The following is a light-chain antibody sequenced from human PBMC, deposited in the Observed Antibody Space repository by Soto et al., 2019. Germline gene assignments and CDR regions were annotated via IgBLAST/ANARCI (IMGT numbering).Light chain of an antibody. CDR2: DAS. CDR1: QSISSY. V-gene: IGKV3-11*01. Sequence: ETVLTQSPATLFLSPGERATLSCRASQSISSYLAWYQQKPGQAPRLLIYDASNRATGIPARFSGSGSGTDFTLTISSLEPEDFAVYYCQHRSNWWTFGQGTKVDIK. J-gene: IGKJ1*01. CDR3: QHRSNWWT.